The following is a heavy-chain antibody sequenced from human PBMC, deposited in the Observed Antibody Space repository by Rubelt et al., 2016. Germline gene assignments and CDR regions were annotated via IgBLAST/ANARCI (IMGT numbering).Heavy chain of an antibody. CDR3: ARSEASGYCSGGSCYPPIYYFDY. D-gene: IGHD2-15*01. CDR2: NEGST. J-gene: IGHJ4*02. Sequence: NEGSTYYADSVKGRFTISRDNSKNTLYLQMNSLRDDDTAVYYCARSEASGYCSGGSCYPPIYYFDYWGRGTLVAVSS. V-gene: IGHV3-53*01.